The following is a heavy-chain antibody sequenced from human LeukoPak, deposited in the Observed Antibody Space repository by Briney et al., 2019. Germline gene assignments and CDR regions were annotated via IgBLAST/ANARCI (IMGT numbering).Heavy chain of an antibody. D-gene: IGHD6-13*01. V-gene: IGHV3-23*01. J-gene: IGHJ4*02. CDR1: GFTFSSYA. Sequence: GGSLRLSCAASGFTFSSYAMSWVRLAPGEGLEWVSAISGSGGSTYYADSVKGRFTISRDNSKNTLYLQMNSLRAEDTAVYYCAKDLGSSSDYFDYWGQGTLVTVSS. CDR2: ISGSGGST. CDR3: AKDLGSSSDYFDY.